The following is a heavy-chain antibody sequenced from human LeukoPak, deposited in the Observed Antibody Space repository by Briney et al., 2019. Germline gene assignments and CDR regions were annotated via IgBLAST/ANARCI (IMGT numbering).Heavy chain of an antibody. CDR2: INPNSGGT. D-gene: IGHD2-15*01. CDR1: GYTFTGYY. CDR3: ARDHGVVAAYPDYYYMDV. J-gene: IGHJ6*03. Sequence: ASVKVSCKASGYTFTGYYMHWVRQAPGQGLEWMGRINPNSGGTTYAQKFQGRVTMTRDTSISTAYTELSRLSSDDTAVYYCARDHGVVAAYPDYYYMDVWGKGTTVTVSS. V-gene: IGHV1-2*06.